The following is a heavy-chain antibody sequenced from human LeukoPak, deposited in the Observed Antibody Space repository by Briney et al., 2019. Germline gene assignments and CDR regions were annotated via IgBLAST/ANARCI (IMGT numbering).Heavy chain of an antibody. D-gene: IGHD4-17*01. J-gene: IGHJ4*02. Sequence: PGRSLRLSCAASGFTFSSYAMHWVRQAPGKGLEWVAVISYDGSNKYYADSVKGRFTISRDNSKNTLYLQMNSLRAEDTAVYYCASDGGYGDPYFDYWGQGTLVTVSS. CDR3: ASDGGYGDPYFDY. V-gene: IGHV3-30-3*01. CDR2: ISYDGSNK. CDR1: GFTFSSYA.